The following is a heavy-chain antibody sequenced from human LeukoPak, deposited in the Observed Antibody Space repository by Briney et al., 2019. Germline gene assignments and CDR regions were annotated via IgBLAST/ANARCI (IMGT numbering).Heavy chain of an antibody. CDR3: AKEEYSISPGGDY. CDR1: GFTVSSNY. CDR2: IYSGGNT. D-gene: IGHD6-6*01. Sequence: QPGGSLRLSCAASGFTVSSNYMNWVRQAPGQGLEWVSVIYSGGNTYYADSVKGRFTISRDNSKNTLYLQMNSLRTEDTAVYYCAKEEYSISPGGDYWGQGTPVTVSS. V-gene: IGHV3-66*02. J-gene: IGHJ4*02.